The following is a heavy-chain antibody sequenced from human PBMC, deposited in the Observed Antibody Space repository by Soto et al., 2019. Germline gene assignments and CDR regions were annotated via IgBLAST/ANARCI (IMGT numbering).Heavy chain of an antibody. J-gene: IGHJ4*02. D-gene: IGHD2-2*01. Sequence: GGSLRLSCAASGFTFSSYAMHWVRQAPGKGLEWVAVISYDGSNKYYADSVKGRFTISRDNSKNTLYLQMNSLRAEDTAVYYCVRDSRYCSSTSCYNFDYWGQGTLVTVSS. CDR2: ISYDGSNK. V-gene: IGHV3-30-3*01. CDR3: VRDSRYCSSTSCYNFDY. CDR1: GFTFSSYA.